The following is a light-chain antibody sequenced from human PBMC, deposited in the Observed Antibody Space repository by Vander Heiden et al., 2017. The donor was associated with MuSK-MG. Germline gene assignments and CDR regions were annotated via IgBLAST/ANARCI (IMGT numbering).Light chain of an antibody. CDR1: QGISNY. CDR2: AAS. V-gene: IGKV1-27*01. CDR3: QKYDNAPWT. J-gene: IGKJ1*01. Sequence: DIQMTQSPSSLSASVGDRVTITCQASQGISNYLDWYQQKPGKGPKLLIYAASTLESGVPSRFSGSGSGTDFTVTISSLQPEDIATYYCQKYDNAPWTFGQGTKVEIK.